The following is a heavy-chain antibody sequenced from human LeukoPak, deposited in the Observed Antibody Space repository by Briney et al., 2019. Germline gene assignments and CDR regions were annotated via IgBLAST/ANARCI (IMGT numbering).Heavy chain of an antibody. CDR1: GVSFSGYY. D-gene: IGHD6-13*01. CDR2: INHSGST. Sequence: MPAESLSLTCAVYGVSFSGYYWSWIRQPPGKGLEWIAEINHSGSTNYNPSLKRRVTISVDSSKNQFSRKLNSLTAADTAVYYCARVRSAAGMSWFDPWGQGTGVSVSS. CDR3: ARVRSAAGMSWFDP. V-gene: IGHV4-34*01. J-gene: IGHJ5*02.